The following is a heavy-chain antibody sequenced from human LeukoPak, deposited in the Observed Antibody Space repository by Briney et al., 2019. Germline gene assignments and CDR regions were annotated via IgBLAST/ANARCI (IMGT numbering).Heavy chain of an antibody. Sequence: SQTLSLTCTVSDASISSGSYYWSWIRQPAGKGLEWIGRFHTSGNTDYNPSLTSRVSISVDTSKNHFSLKLSSVTAADTAVYYCARGGVSDFDYWGQGTLVTVSS. CDR3: ARGGVSDFDY. CDR2: FHTSGNT. J-gene: IGHJ4*02. D-gene: IGHD3-10*01. V-gene: IGHV4-61*02. CDR1: DASISSGSYY.